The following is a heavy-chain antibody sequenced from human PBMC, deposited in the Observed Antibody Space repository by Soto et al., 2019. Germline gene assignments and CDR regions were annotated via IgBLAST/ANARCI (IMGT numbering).Heavy chain of an antibody. CDR2: IYYSGST. V-gene: IGHV4-59*08. CDR3: ARRWGRTFDY. Sequence: PSQTLSLTCTVSGGSISSYYWSWIRQPPGKGLEWIGYIYYSGSTNYNPSLKSRVTISVDTSKNQFSLKLSSVTAADTAVYYCARRWGRTFDYWGQGTLVTAPQ. D-gene: IGHD7-27*01. CDR1: GGSISSYY. J-gene: IGHJ4*02.